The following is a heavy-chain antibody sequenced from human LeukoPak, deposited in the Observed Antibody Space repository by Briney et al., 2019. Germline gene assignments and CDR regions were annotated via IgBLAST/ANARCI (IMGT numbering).Heavy chain of an antibody. V-gene: IGHV4-61*02. Sequence: SQTLSLTCTVSGRSITSGNFYWSWIRQPAGKGLEWIGRIYGSGSTNYSPSLRRRVTISIDTSKNQFSLKLNSVTAADTALYYCARGWGSTSSNYFDPWGQGTMVTVSS. J-gene: IGHJ5*02. CDR2: IYGSGST. CDR3: ARGWGSTSSNYFDP. CDR1: GRSITSGNFY. D-gene: IGHD2-2*01.